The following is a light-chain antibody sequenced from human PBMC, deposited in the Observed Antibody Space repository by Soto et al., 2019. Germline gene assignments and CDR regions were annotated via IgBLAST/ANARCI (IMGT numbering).Light chain of an antibody. CDR3: CSYAGSTTCYV. Sequence: QSVLTQPASVSGSPGQSITISCTGTSSDVGAYNYVSWYQQHPGKAPKLMIYEVSKRPSGVSNRFSGSKSGNTASLTISGLQAEDEADYYRCSYAGSTTCYVFGTGTKVTVL. J-gene: IGLJ1*01. V-gene: IGLV2-23*02. CDR1: SSDVGAYNY. CDR2: EVS.